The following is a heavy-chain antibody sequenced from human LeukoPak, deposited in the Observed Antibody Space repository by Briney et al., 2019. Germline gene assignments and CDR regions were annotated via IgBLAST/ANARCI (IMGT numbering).Heavy chain of an antibody. J-gene: IGHJ3*02. CDR1: GYTFTSYG. D-gene: IGHD1-1*01. Sequence: ASVKVSCKASGYTFTSYGISWVRQAPGQGLEWMGWISAYNGNTNYAQKLQGRVTMATDTSTSTAYMELRSLRSDDTAVYYCAREDDATDAFDIWGQGTMVTVSS. CDR3: AREDDATDAFDI. CDR2: ISAYNGNT. V-gene: IGHV1-18*01.